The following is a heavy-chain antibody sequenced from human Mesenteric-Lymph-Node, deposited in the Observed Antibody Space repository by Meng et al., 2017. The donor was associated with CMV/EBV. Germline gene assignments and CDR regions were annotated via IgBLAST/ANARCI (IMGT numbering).Heavy chain of an antibody. CDR3: ARHEWSGSYSLGGMDV. D-gene: IGHD1-26*01. Sequence: GESLKISCNGSGYSFTSYWIGWVRQMPGKGLEWMGIIYPGDSDTRYSPSFQGQVTISADKSISTAYLQWSSLKASDTAMYYCARHEWSGSYSLGGMDVWGQGTTVTVSS. V-gene: IGHV5-51*01. CDR1: GYSFTSYW. CDR2: IYPGDSDT. J-gene: IGHJ6*02.